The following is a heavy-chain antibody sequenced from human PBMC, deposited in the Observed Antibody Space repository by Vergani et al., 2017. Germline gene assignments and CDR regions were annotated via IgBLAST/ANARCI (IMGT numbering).Heavy chain of an antibody. J-gene: IGHJ4*02. CDR1: GRSISSGSYY. CDR3: TRGWYYDSIAYWAY. V-gene: IGHV4-61*02. CDR2: IYTSGST. D-gene: IGHD3-22*01. Sequence: QVQLQESGPGLVKPSQTLSLTCTVSGRSISSGSYYWSWIRQPAGKGLEWIGRIYTSGSTNYNPSLKSRVTMSVDTSTSTVYMELSSLRSEDTAVYYCTRGWYYDSIAYWAYWGQGTLVTVSS.